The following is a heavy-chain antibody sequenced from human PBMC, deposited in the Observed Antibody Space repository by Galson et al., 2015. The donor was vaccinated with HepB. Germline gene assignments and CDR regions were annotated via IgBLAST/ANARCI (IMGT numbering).Heavy chain of an antibody. CDR2: ISGSGGST. CDR1: GFTFSDYA. CDR3: AKERVIYCSSASCPTGY. J-gene: IGHJ4*02. D-gene: IGHD2-2*01. V-gene: IGHV3-23*01. Sequence: SLRLSCAASGFTFSDYAMSWVRQAPGKGLEWVSAISGSGGSTYYADSVKGRFTISRDNSKNTLYLQMNSLRAEDTAVYYCAKERVIYCSSASCPTGYWGRGALVTVSS.